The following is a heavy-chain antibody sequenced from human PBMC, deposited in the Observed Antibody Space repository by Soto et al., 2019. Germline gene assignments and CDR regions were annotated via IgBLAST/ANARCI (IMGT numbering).Heavy chain of an antibody. Sequence: EVQLVESGGGLVKPGGSLRLSCAASGFTFSSYSMNWVRQAPGKGLEWVSLISSSSSYIYYADSVKGRLTISRDNAKNSLYLQMNSLIAEETAVYYCAIDRGGDLKAFDIWGQGTMVTVSS. D-gene: IGHD3-10*01. CDR1: GFTFSSYS. CDR2: ISSSSSYI. CDR3: AIDRGGDLKAFDI. J-gene: IGHJ3*02. V-gene: IGHV3-21*01.